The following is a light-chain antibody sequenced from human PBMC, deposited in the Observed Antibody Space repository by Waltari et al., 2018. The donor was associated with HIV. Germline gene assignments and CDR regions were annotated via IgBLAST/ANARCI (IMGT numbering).Light chain of an antibody. V-gene: IGLV4-69*01. CDR3: QTWATGIQV. Sequence: QLVLTQSPSASASLGASVKLTCTLSSGHRSYAIAWHQQQPETGPRYLVKLDSDGSHIKGDGISDRFSGSSSGAERYLIISSLQSEDEADYYCQTWATGIQVFGGGTKLTVL. CDR1: SGHRSYA. J-gene: IGLJ2*01. CDR2: LDSDGSH.